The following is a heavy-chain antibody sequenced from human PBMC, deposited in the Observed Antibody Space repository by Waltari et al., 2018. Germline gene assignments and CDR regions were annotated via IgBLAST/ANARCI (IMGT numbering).Heavy chain of an antibody. D-gene: IGHD3-10*01. Sequence: QVQLVQSGAEVKKPGSSVKVSCKASGGTFSSYAISWVRQAPGQGLEWMGGFSPSFGTANYAQKFQGRVTITADESTSTAYMELSSLRSEDTAVYYCARGNGSGAPGLFDYWGQGTLVTVSS. V-gene: IGHV1-69*12. J-gene: IGHJ4*02. CDR3: ARGNGSGAPGLFDY. CDR2: FSPSFGTA. CDR1: GGTFSSYA.